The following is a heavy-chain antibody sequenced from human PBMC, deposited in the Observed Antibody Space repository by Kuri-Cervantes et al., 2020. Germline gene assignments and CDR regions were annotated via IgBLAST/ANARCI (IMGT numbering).Heavy chain of an antibody. J-gene: IGHJ4*02. Sequence: GESLKISCAAPGFTFKSYGMHWVRQAPGKGLEWVSYINPTGDTTHYADSVKGRFTISRDNSKNTLYLQLSSPKADDTAIYYCARKIWSYGAVDYWGQGALVTVSS. CDR1: GFTFKSYG. V-gene: IGHV3-23*01. CDR3: ARKIWSYGAVDY. CDR2: INPTGDTT. D-gene: IGHD3-10*01.